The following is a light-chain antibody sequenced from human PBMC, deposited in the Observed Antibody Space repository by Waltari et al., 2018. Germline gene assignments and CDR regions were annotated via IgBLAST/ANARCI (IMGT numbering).Light chain of an antibody. CDR2: RNN. CDR3: ASWDESHYV. J-gene: IGLJ1*01. V-gene: IGLV1-47*01. CDR1: ISILGSHY. Sequence: QSVLTQPPSASGTPGQRVAISCSGSISILGSHYLYWYQQLPGTAPKLLIYRNNQRPSGVPDRFSASKYGTSASLAIDGLRSEDEAVYYCASWDESHYVFGSGTKVTVL.